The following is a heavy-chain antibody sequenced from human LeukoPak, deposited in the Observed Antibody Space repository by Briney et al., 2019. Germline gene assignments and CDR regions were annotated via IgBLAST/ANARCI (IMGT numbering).Heavy chain of an antibody. J-gene: IGHJ3*01. V-gene: IGHV3-30*02. CDR1: GFTFSSYG. D-gene: IGHD5-24*01. CDR3: AMKAVPRPRLHDAFDF. Sequence: PGGSLRLSCAASGFTFSSYGMHWVRQAPGKGLEWLAFIRHDDSNKIYAASKQGRLTISRDNSKNTLYLQMNSLRADDTAVYYCAMKAVPRPRLHDAFDFWGQGTVVSVSS. CDR2: IRHDDSNK.